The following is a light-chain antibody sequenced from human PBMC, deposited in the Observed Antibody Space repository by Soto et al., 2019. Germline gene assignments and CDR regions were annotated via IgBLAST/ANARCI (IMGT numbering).Light chain of an antibody. J-gene: IGKJ5*01. V-gene: IGKV3-15*01. CDR3: QQYGSSPGTIT. CDR1: QSVSNN. CDR2: GAS. Sequence: EVVMTQSPATLSVSPGERATLSCRASQSVSNNLAWYQQKPGQAPRLLIYGASTRATGIPARFSGSGSGTDFTLTISRLEPEDFAVYYCQQYGSSPGTITFGQGTRLEIK.